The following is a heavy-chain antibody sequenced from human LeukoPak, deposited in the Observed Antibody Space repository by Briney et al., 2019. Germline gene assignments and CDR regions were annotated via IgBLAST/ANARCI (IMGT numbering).Heavy chain of an antibody. Sequence: GGSLRLSCAASGFTVSSNYMSWVRQAPGKGLEWVSVIYSGGSTYYADSVKGRFTISRDNSKNTLYLQMNSLRAEDTAVYYCARDYDFWSAVGGDYFDYWGQGTLVTVSS. CDR1: GFTVSSNY. D-gene: IGHD3-3*01. J-gene: IGHJ4*02. V-gene: IGHV3-53*01. CDR2: IYSGGST. CDR3: ARDYDFWSAVGGDYFDY.